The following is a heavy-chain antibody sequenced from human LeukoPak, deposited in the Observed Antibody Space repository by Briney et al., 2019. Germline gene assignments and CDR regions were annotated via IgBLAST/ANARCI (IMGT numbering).Heavy chain of an antibody. J-gene: IGHJ5*02. CDR3: ARDGGEAAAGTYGWFDP. Sequence: GASVKVSCKASGGTFSSYAISWVRQAPGQGLEWMGGINPIFGTANYAQKFQGRVTITADKSTSTAYMELSSLRSEDTAVYYCARDGGEAAAGTYGWFDPWGQGTLVTVSS. CDR1: GGTFSSYA. D-gene: IGHD6-13*01. V-gene: IGHV1-69*06. CDR2: INPIFGTA.